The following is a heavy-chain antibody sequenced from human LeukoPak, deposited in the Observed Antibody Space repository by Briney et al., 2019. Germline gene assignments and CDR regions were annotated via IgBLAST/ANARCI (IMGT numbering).Heavy chain of an antibody. CDR1: GFTFSSYA. CDR3: ARDCSSTICYPDF. CDR2: VRGSGGST. D-gene: IGHD2-2*01. Sequence: GGSLRLSCAASGFTFSSYAMNWVRQAPGKGLEWVSVVRGSGGSTYYADSVKGRFTISRDNSKNTLYLQMNNLRAEDTAVYYCARDCSSTICYPDFWGQGTLVTVSS. J-gene: IGHJ4*02. V-gene: IGHV3-23*01.